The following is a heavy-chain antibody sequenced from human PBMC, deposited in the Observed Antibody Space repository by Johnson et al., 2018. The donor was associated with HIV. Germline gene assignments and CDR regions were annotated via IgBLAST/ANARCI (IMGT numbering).Heavy chain of an antibody. CDR2: ISWNSGSI. Sequence: VQLVESGGGLVQPGRSVRLSCAASGFTFDDYAMHWVRQAPGKGLEWVSGISWNSGSIGYADSVKGRFTISRDNAKNSLYLQMNSLRAEDTALYYCAKDQASGYYCDAFDIWGQGTMVTVSS. D-gene: IGHD3-22*01. J-gene: IGHJ3*02. CDR3: AKDQASGYYCDAFDI. V-gene: IGHV3-9*01. CDR1: GFTFDDYA.